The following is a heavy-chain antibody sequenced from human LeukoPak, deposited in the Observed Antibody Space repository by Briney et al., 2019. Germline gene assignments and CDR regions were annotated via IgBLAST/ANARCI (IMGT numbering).Heavy chain of an antibody. J-gene: IGHJ4*02. CDR3: AKDQYSFLEWLSPFDY. V-gene: IGHV3-23*01. Sequence: TGGSLRLSCAASGFTFSSYAMSWVRQAPGKGLEWVSAISGSGGSTYYADSVKGRFTISRDNSKNTLYLQMNSLRAEDTAVYYCAKDQYSFLEWLSPFDYWGQGTLVTVSS. D-gene: IGHD3-3*01. CDR1: GFTFSSYA. CDR2: ISGSGGST.